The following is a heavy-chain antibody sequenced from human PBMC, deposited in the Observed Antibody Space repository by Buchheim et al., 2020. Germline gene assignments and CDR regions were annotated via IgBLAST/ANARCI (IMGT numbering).Heavy chain of an antibody. Sequence: EVQLVESGGGLVQPGGSLRLSCAASGFTFSDHYMDWVRQAPGKGLEWVGRTRNKANSYTTEYAASVKGRFTISRDDSKNSLYLQMNSLKTEDTAVYYCARVITMVRGAHDGAAFDIWGQGT. CDR2: TRNKANSYTT. J-gene: IGHJ3*02. D-gene: IGHD3-10*01. CDR3: ARVITMVRGAHDGAAFDI. V-gene: IGHV3-72*01. CDR1: GFTFSDHY.